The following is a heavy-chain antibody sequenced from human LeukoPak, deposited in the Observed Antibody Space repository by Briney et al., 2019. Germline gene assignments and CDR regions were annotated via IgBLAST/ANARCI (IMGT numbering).Heavy chain of an antibody. D-gene: IGHD6-13*01. CDR1: GGSFSGYY. CDR3: ARDTSSTWYFYAFDI. Sequence: SETLSLTCAVYGGSFSGYYWSWIRQPPGKGLEWIGSIYYSGSTYYNPSLKSRVTISVDTSKNQFSLKLSSVTAADTAVYYCARDTSSTWYFYAFDIWGQGTMVTVSS. V-gene: IGHV4-34*01. J-gene: IGHJ3*02. CDR2: IYYSGST.